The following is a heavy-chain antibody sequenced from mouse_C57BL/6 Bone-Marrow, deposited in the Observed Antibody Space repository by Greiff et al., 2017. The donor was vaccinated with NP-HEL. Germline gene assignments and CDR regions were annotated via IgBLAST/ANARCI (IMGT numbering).Heavy chain of an antibody. CDR2: IYPRSGNT. V-gene: IGHV1-81*01. Sequence: VQLQESGAELARPGASVKLSCKASGYTFTSYGISWVKQRTGQGLEWIGEIYPRSGNTYYNEKFKGKATLTADKSSSTAYMELRSLTSEDSAVYFCARRRGPWFAYWGQGTLVTVSA. CDR3: ARRRGPWFAY. J-gene: IGHJ3*01. CDR1: GYTFTSYG.